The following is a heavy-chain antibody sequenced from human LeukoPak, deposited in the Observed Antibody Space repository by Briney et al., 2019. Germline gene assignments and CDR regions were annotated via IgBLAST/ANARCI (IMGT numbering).Heavy chain of an antibody. Sequence: PSETLSLTRTVSGGSISSYYWSWIRQPPGKGLEWIGYIYYSGSTNYNPSLKSRVTISVDTSKNQFSPKLSSVTAADTAVYYCAREGSGSYYGLWGQGTLVTVSS. CDR3: AREGSGSYYGL. J-gene: IGHJ4*02. D-gene: IGHD3-10*01. V-gene: IGHV4-59*01. CDR1: GGSISSYY. CDR2: IYYSGST.